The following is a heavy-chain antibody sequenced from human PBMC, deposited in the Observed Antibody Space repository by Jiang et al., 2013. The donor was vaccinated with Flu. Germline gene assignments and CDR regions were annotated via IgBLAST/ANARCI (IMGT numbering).Heavy chain of an antibody. CDR1: GGTFSSFA. CDR2: INPIFGTT. D-gene: IGHD5-18*01. CDR3: ARSSWGYSYGPFEY. V-gene: IGHV1-69*06. J-gene: IGHJ4*02. Sequence: GAEVKKPGSSVKVSCKASGGTFSSFAINWVRQAPGQGLEWMGGINPIFGTTDYAQKFQGRVTIIADRSTSTAYMDLSSLTSEDTAVYYCARSSWGYSYGPFEYWGQGTLVTVSS.